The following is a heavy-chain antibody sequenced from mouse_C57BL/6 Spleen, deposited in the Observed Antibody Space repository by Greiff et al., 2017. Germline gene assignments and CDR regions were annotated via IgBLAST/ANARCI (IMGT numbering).Heavy chain of an antibody. Sequence: VQLQQSGPELVKPGASVKISCKASGYSFTGYYMHWVKQSHGNILDWIGYIYPYNGVSSYNQKFKGKATLTVEKSSSTAYMELRSLTSEDSAVYYCARGTKVDHYYAMEYWGQGTSVTVSS. CDR2: IYPYNGVS. CDR3: ARGTKVDHYYAMEY. J-gene: IGHJ4*01. CDR1: GYSFTGYY. V-gene: IGHV1-31*01. D-gene: IGHD1-1*01.